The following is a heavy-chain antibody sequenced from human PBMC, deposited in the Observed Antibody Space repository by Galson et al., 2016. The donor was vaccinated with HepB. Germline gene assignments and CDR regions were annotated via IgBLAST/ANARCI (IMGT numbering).Heavy chain of an antibody. CDR2: MYYIGTT. J-gene: IGHJ5*02. V-gene: IGHV4-59*01. CDR3: ARGGSSYYWFDR. CDR1: GVPITSYS. Sequence: SETLSLTCTVSGVPITSYSWSWIRQPPGKGLEWIGFMYYIGTTNYNPSLKSRVTISVDTSKNQVSLRLNSVTPADTAVYYCARGGSSYYWFDRWGQGTPVIVSP. D-gene: IGHD6-13*01.